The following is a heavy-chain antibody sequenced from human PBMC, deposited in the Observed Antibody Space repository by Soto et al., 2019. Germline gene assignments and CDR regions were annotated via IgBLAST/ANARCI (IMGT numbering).Heavy chain of an antibody. V-gene: IGHV4-39*01. Sequence: SETLSLTCTVSGGSVTNSSYYWGWIRHSPGKGLEWIGSVYYRGRSYSKSSVKSRVTISVDTSKNQFSLNLNSVTASDTAVYFCVSQRTTVITQVYFDYWGPGALVTVSS. J-gene: IGHJ4*02. CDR3: VSQRTTVITQVYFDY. CDR2: VYYRGRS. CDR1: GGSVTNSSYY. D-gene: IGHD4-4*01.